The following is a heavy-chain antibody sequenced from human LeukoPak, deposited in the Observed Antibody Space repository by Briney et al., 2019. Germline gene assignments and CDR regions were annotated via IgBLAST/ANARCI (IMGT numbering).Heavy chain of an antibody. Sequence: PGGSLRLSCAASGFTFSSYGMHWVRQAPGKGLEWVAFIRYDGSNKYYADSVKGRFTISRDNSKNTLYLQMNSLRAEDTAVYYCANPMTLLGYDSSPYAFDIWGQGTMVTVSS. CDR2: IRYDGSNK. CDR3: ANPMTLLGYDSSPYAFDI. D-gene: IGHD3-22*01. V-gene: IGHV3-30*02. J-gene: IGHJ3*02. CDR1: GFTFSSYG.